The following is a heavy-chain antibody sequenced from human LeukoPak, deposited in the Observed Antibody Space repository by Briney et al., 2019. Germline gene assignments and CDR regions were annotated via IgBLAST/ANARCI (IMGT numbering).Heavy chain of an antibody. D-gene: IGHD4-17*01. CDR1: GGSISSSSYY. V-gene: IGHV4-39*01. J-gene: IGHJ4*02. CDR2: IYYSGST. CDR3: ARLVYGDYAFDY. Sequence: PSETLSLTCTVSGGSISSSSYYWGWIRQPPGKGLEWIGTIYYSGSTYYNPSLKSRVTISVETSKNQLSLKLSSLTAADAAVYYCARLVYGDYAFDYWGQGTLVTVSS.